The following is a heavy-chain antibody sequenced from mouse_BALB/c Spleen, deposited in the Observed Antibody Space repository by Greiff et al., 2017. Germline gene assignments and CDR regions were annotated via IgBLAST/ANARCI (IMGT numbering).Heavy chain of an antibody. D-gene: IGHD3-1*01. CDR3: ARDRGLYFDY. CDR2: INSNGGST. CDR1: GFTFSSYG. J-gene: IGHJ2*01. Sequence: EVMLVESGGGLVQPGGSLKLSCAASGFTFSSYGMSWVRQTPDKRLELVATINSNGGSTYYPDSVKGRFTISRDNAKNTLYLQMSSLKSEDTAMYYCARDRGLYFDYWGQGTTLTVSS. V-gene: IGHV5-6-3*01.